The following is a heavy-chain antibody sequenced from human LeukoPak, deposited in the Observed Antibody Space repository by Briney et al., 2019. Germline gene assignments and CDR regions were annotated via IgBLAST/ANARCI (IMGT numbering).Heavy chain of an antibody. CDR1: GFNFANHA. D-gene: IGHD2-21*02. CDR2: ISGGGDIT. Sequence: PGGSLRLSCAASGFNFANHAMSWVRQTPGKGVEWVSAISGGGDITYYAASVKGRFPISRDNSKDTLFLQMHSLRPGDTAVYYCVREDTPATANYWGQGTLVTISS. J-gene: IGHJ4*02. V-gene: IGHV3-23*01. CDR3: VREDTPATANY.